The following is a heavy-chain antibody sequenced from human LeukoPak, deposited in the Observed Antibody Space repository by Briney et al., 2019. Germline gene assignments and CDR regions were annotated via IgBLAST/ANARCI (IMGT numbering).Heavy chain of an antibody. Sequence: SETLSLTCAVYGGSFSGYYWSWIRQPPGKGLEWIGEINHSGSTNYNPSLKSQVTISVDTSKNQFSLKLSSVTAADTAVYYCARGLASGGVHPAWGQGTLVTVSS. CDR1: GGSFSGYY. CDR2: INHSGST. J-gene: IGHJ5*02. D-gene: IGHD2-15*01. CDR3: ARGLASGGVHPA. V-gene: IGHV4-34*01.